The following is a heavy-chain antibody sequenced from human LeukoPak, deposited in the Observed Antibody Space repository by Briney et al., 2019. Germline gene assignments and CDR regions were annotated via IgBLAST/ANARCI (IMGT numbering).Heavy chain of an antibody. CDR3: ARGLYDSSGSYHFDY. Sequence: PGGSLRLSCAASGFTFSYYLMGWVRQAPGKGLEWVSSISSSSSYIYYADSVKGRFTISRDNAKNSLYLQMNSLRAEDTAVYYCARGLYDSSGSYHFDYWGQGTLVTVSS. CDR2: ISSSSSYI. D-gene: IGHD3-22*01. V-gene: IGHV3-21*01. CDR1: GFTFSYYL. J-gene: IGHJ4*02.